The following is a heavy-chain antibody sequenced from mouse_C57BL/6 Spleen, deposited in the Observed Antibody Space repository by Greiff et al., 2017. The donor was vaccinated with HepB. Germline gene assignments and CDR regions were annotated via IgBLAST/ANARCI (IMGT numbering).Heavy chain of an antibody. CDR1: GYTFTSYG. J-gene: IGHJ4*01. CDR3: ARKDYYGSSHYYAMDY. Sequence: VKLMESGAELARPGASVKLSCKASGYTFTSYGISWVKQRTGQGLEWIGEIYPRSGNTYYNEKFKGKATLTADKSSSTAYMELRSLTSEDSAVYFCARKDYYGSSHYYAMDYWGQGTSVTVSS. V-gene: IGHV1-81*01. CDR2: IYPRSGNT. D-gene: IGHD1-1*01.